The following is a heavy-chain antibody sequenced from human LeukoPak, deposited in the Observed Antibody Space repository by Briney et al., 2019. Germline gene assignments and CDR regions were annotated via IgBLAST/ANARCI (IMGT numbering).Heavy chain of an antibody. V-gene: IGHV1-2*02. J-gene: IGHJ6*02. Sequence: ASVKVSCKASEYTFNGYYMHWVRQAPGQGLEWMGWINPNSGGTNYAQKFQGRVTMTRDTSISTAYMELSRLRSDDTAVYYCARVYSGYDGFYYGMDVWGQGTTVTVSS. CDR1: EYTFNGYY. CDR2: INPNSGGT. D-gene: IGHD5-12*01. CDR3: ARVYSGYDGFYYGMDV.